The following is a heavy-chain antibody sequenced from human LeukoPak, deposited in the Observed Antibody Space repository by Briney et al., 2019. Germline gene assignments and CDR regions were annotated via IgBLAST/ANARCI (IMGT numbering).Heavy chain of an antibody. Sequence: KPSQTLSLTCDIFGDSVSSGSGGWNWIRQSPSRGLEWLGRIYYRSHWYSDDAVSVKGRISINPDTAKNQFSLHLNSLTPDDTALYYCARAGLVRGSLNSLTAFDIWGQGTMISVSS. V-gene: IGHV6-1*01. CDR3: ARAGLVRGSLNSLTAFDI. CDR2: IYYRSHWYS. J-gene: IGHJ3*02. D-gene: IGHD3-10*01. CDR1: GDSVSSGSGG.